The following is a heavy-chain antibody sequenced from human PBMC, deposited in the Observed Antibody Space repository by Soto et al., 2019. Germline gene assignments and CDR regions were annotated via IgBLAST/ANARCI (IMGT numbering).Heavy chain of an antibody. D-gene: IGHD3-22*01. J-gene: IGHJ4*02. CDR1: GYTFTSYG. V-gene: IGHV1-18*01. CDR3: ARDVDGGFAYYYDSSGHYPFDY. Sequence: GASVKVSCKASGYTFTSYGISWVRQAPGQGLEWMGWISAYNGNTNYAQKLQGRVTMTTDTSTSTAYMELRSLRSDDTAVYYCARDVDGGFAYYYDSSGHYPFDYWGQGTLVTVSS. CDR2: ISAYNGNT.